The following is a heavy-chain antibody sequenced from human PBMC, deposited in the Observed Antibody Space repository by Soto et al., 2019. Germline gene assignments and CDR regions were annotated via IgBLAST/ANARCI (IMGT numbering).Heavy chain of an antibody. J-gene: IGHJ6*03. V-gene: IGHV3-7*01. CDR1: GFIFSSYW. CDR2: IKQDGSEK. Sequence: GSLILSCAASGFIFSSYWMSWVRQAPGKGLEWVANIKQDGSEKYYVDSVKGRFTISRDNAKNSLYLQMNSLRAEDTAVYYCASDGSAYYDFWSGIENRYYMDVWGKGTTVNVSS. D-gene: IGHD3-3*01. CDR3: ASDGSAYYDFWSGIENRYYMDV.